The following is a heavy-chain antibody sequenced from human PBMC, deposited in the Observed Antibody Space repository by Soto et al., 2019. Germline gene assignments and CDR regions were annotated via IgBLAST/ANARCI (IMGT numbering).Heavy chain of an antibody. V-gene: IGHV1-69*02. D-gene: IGHD3-22*01. Sequence: SVKVSCKASGGTFSSYTISWVRQAPGQGLEWMGRIIPILGIANYAQKFQGRVTITADKSTSTAYMELSSLRSGDTAVYYCASPPYYYDSSGYYYFDYWGQGTLVTVSS. J-gene: IGHJ4*02. CDR2: IIPILGIA. CDR1: GGTFSSYT. CDR3: ASPPYYYDSSGYYYFDY.